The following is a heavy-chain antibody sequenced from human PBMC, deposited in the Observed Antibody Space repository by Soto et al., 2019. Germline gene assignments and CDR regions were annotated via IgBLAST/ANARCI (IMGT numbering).Heavy chain of an antibody. CDR1: SDSISSYF. Sequence: QVQLQESGPGLVKPSETLSLTCTVSSDSISSYFWSWIRQPPGKGLEWIGYISYSGSTNYNPSLKSRVTISVYTSKNQFSLKLNSVTAADTAVYYCARVRGTSDLYYWGQGTLVTVSS. V-gene: IGHV4-59*01. J-gene: IGHJ4*02. CDR2: ISYSGST. CDR3: ARVRGTSDLYY. D-gene: IGHD3-16*01.